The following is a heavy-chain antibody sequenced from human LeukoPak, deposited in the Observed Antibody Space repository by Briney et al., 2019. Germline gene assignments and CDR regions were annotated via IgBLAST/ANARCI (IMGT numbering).Heavy chain of an antibody. CDR1: GFTFSSYV. Sequence: GGSLRLSCAASGFTFSSYVMSWVRQAPGKGLEWVSTIGGSDVYYADSVKGRFTISRDNSKNMLFLQMNSLRAGDTAVYYCAHISSSWPDYWGQGTLVTVSS. CDR3: AHISSSWPDY. J-gene: IGHJ4*02. V-gene: IGHV3-23*01. D-gene: IGHD6-13*01. CDR2: IGGSDV.